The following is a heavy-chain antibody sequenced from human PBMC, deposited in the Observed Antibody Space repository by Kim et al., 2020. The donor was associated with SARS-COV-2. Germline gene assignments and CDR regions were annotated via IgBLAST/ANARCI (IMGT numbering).Heavy chain of an antibody. CDR3: ARDYYLFGELTIDAFDI. J-gene: IGHJ3*02. D-gene: IGHD3-10*02. Sequence: LKSRVTISVDTSKTQFSLKLSSVPAADTAVYYCARDYYLFGELTIDAFDIWGQGTMVTVSS. V-gene: IGHV4-31*02.